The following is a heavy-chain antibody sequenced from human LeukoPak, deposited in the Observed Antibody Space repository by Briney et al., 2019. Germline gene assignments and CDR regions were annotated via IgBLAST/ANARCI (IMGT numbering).Heavy chain of an antibody. CDR2: IYYSGST. D-gene: IGHD3-3*01. CDR3: ARDNTYYDFWSGYSHTPNWFDP. CDR1: GGSISSSDYY. J-gene: IGHJ5*02. V-gene: IGHV4-61*08. Sequence: PSETLSLTCTVSGGSISSSDYYWGWIRQPPGKGLEWIGYIYYSGSTNYNPSLKNRVTISVDTSKNQFSLKLSSVTAADTAVYYCARDNTYYDFWSGYSHTPNWFDPWGQGTLVTVSS.